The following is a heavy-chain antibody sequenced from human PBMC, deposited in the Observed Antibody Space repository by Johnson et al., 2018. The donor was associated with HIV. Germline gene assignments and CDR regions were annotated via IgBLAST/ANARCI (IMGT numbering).Heavy chain of an antibody. V-gene: IGHV3-30*02. CDR1: GFTFSSYG. J-gene: IGHJ3*02. D-gene: IGHD6-6*01. CDR3: ARVRRQLVRLSAFDI. CDR2: IRSDGSNK. Sequence: QMQLVESGGGVVQPGGSLRLSCAASGFTFSSYGMHWVRQAPGKGLEWVAFIRSDGSNKYYADSVQGRFTISRDNAKNSLHLQMNSLRAEDTAVYFCARVRRQLVRLSAFDIWGQDTLVTVSS.